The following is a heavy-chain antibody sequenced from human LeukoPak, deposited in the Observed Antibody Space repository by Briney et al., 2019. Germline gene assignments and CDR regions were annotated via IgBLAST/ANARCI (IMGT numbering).Heavy chain of an antibody. CDR1: GYTFTNYD. CDR2: INPSGGGT. Sequence: ASVTVSCKASGYTFTNYDMHWVRQAPGQGLEWMGIINPSGGGTTYAQNFQGRVTMTRDMSTSTVYMELSSLRFEDTAVYYCARSPPGYYYMDVWGKGTTVTVSS. J-gene: IGHJ6*03. V-gene: IGHV1-46*01. D-gene: IGHD2-2*01. CDR3: ARSPPGYYYMDV.